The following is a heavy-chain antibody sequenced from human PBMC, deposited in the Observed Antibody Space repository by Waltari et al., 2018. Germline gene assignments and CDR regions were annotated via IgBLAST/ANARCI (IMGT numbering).Heavy chain of an antibody. D-gene: IGHD1-1*01. J-gene: IGHJ4*02. CDR2: INGDGSFT. CDR1: GFIFSSYW. CDR3: VRDASWNIDY. V-gene: IGHV3-74*01. Sequence: VQLVESGGGLVQPGGSLRLSCAASGFIFSSYWMHWVRQVPGKGLVRISRINGDGSFTDYADSARGRFTITRDNAKTTLYLQMNSLGAEDTAVYFCVRDASWNIDYWGQGTLVTVSS.